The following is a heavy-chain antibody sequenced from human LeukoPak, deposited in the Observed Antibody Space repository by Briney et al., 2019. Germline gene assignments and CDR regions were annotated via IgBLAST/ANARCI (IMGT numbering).Heavy chain of an antibody. J-gene: IGHJ4*02. Sequence: SQCLSLTCSVACPSISISSYDCCWIRHPPGKGLEWSGSIYYTGTTYYNPTLKSRVTISVDTSRNQLSLKLSSVTTEDTAVYYCARHFTGWSITYWGQGTLVTVSS. CDR3: ARHFTGWSITY. CDR1: CPSISISSYD. CDR2: IYYTGTT. D-gene: IGHD6-19*01. V-gene: IGHV4-39*01.